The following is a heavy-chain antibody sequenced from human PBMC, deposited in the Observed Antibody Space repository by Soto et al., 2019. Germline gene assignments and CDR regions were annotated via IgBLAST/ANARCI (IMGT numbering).Heavy chain of an antibody. V-gene: IGHV1-18*01. D-gene: IGHD3-10*01. CDR1: GYTFTSYG. Sequence: ASVKVCKASGYTFTSYGISWVRQAPGQGLEWMGWISAYNGNTNYAQKLQGRVTMTTDTSTSTAYMELRSLRSDDTAVYYCARERYGSGTITPGYYYYGMDVWGQGTTVTVSS. CDR2: ISAYNGNT. J-gene: IGHJ6*02. CDR3: ARERYGSGTITPGYYYYGMDV.